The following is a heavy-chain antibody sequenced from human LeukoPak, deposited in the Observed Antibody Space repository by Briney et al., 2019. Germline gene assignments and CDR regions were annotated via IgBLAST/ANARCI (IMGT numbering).Heavy chain of an antibody. CDR3: AREDNLGYCSSTSCLPMDV. V-gene: IGHV3-33*01. CDR1: GFTFSSYG. J-gene: IGHJ6*04. Sequence: GGSLRLSCAASGFTFSSYGMHWVRQAPGKGLEWVAVIWYDGSNKYYADSVKGRFTISRDNSKNTLYLQMNSLRAEDTAVYYCAREDNLGYCSSTSCLPMDVWGKGTTVTVSS. CDR2: IWYDGSNK. D-gene: IGHD2-2*01.